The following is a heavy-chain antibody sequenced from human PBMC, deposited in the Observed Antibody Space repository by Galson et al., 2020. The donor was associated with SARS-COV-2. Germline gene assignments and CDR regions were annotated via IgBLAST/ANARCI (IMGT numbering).Heavy chain of an antibody. V-gene: IGHV3-20*04. CDR2: INRNGDST. D-gene: IGHD1-26*01. CDR3: ARGATTQTYFDF. CDR1: GFDFDSYG. Sequence: GESLKISCAASGFDFDSYGMSWVRQAPGKGLEWVSGINRNGDSTDYADSVKGRLTISRDNAKTSLYLQISTLRADDTALYYCARGATTQTYFDFWGRGTLVTVSS. J-gene: IGHJ2*01.